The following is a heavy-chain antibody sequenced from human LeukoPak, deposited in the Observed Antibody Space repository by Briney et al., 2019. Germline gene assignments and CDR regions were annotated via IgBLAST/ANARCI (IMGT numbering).Heavy chain of an antibody. CDR2: INPSGGST. CDR1: GYTFTGYY. Sequence: ASVKVSCKASGYTFTGYYMHWVRQAPGQGLEWMGIINPSGGSTSYAQKFQGRVTMTRDTSTSTVYMELSSLRSEDTAVYYCARGDIAVAGTPWFGPWGQGTLVTVSS. CDR3: ARGDIAVAGTPWFGP. D-gene: IGHD6-19*01. V-gene: IGHV1-46*01. J-gene: IGHJ5*02.